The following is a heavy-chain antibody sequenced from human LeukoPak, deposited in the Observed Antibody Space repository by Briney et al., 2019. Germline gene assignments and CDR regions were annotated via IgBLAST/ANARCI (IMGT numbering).Heavy chain of an antibody. CDR3: AKGLIVDWNPFDP. Sequence: QPGGSLRLSCAASGFTFSSYGMHWVRQAPGKGLEWVAFIRYDGSNKYYADSVKGRFTISRDNSKNTLYLQMNSLRAEDTAVYYCAKGLIVDWNPFDPWGQGTLVTVSS. J-gene: IGHJ5*02. CDR1: GFTFSSYG. V-gene: IGHV3-30*02. D-gene: IGHD1-1*01. CDR2: IRYDGSNK.